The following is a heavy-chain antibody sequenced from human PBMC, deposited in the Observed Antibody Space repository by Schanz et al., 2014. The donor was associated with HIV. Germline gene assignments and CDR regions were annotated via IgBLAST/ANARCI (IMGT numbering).Heavy chain of an antibody. D-gene: IGHD2-2*01. CDR1: GGIFSYHA. Sequence: QVQLVQSGAEVKKPGSSVKVSCKASGGIFSYHAINWVRQAPGQGLEWMGGIIPIFATPNYAQKFQGRVTITAYESTSTAYMELTRLRFDDTAVYYWEKRRFQLHWFDSWGQGTLVNASS. J-gene: IGHJ5*01. V-gene: IGHV1-69*01. CDR3: EKRRFQLHWFDS. CDR2: IIPIFATP.